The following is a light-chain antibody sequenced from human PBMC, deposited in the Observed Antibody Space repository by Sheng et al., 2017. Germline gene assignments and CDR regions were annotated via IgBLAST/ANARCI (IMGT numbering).Light chain of an antibody. CDR3: QTNILTYPLT. J-gene: IGKJ4*01. CDR2: AAA. CDR1: QGISNK. V-gene: IGKV1-16*02. Sequence: DIQMTQSPASLSASVGDRITISCRASQGISNKLAWFQQKPGKAPKTLIYAAANLQSGVPSKFSGSGSGTDFTLTISNLQPEDFATYYCQTNILTYPLTFGGGTKV.